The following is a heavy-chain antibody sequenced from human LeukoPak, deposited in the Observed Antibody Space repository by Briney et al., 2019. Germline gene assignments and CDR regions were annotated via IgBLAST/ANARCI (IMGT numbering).Heavy chain of an antibody. CDR3: ARDLLEDDFWSGYYDY. V-gene: IGHV3-21*01. J-gene: IGHJ4*02. CDR2: ISSSSSYI. CDR1: GFTFSSYS. Sequence: GGSLRLSCAASGFTFSSYSMNWVRQAPGKGLEWVSSISSSSSYIYYADSVKGRFTISRDNAKNSLYLQMNSLRAEDTAVYYCARDLLEDDFWSGYYDYWGREPWSPPPQ. D-gene: IGHD3-3*01.